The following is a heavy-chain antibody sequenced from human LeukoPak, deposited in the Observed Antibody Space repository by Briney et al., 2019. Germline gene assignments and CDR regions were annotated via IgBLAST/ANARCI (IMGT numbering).Heavy chain of an antibody. CDR2: ISSSSSTI. CDR3: ARESGVRGVTLAFDI. Sequence: GGSLRLSCAASGFTFSSFELNWVRQAPGKGLEWVSYISSSSSTIYYADSVKGRFTISRDNAKNSLYLQMNSLRAEDTAVYYCARESGVRGVTLAFDIWGQGTMVTVSS. CDR1: GFTFSSFE. D-gene: IGHD3-10*01. J-gene: IGHJ3*02. V-gene: IGHV3-48*03.